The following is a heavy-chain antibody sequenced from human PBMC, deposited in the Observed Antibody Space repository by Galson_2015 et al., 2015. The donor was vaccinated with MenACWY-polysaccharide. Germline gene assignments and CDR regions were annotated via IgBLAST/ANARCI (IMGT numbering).Heavy chain of an antibody. Sequence: SLRLSCAASGFTFSSYWMHWVRQAPGKGLVWVSRINSDGSSTGYADSVKGRLTISRDNAKNTLYLQMNNLRADDTAVYYCARNVRPYTSVAIPDYWGQGTLVTVSS. V-gene: IGHV3-74*01. D-gene: IGHD5/OR15-5a*01. CDR3: ARNVRPYTSVAIPDY. J-gene: IGHJ4*02. CDR1: GFTFSSYW. CDR2: INSDGSST.